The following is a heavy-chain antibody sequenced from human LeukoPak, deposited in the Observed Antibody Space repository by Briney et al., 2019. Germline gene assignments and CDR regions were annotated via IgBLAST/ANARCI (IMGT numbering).Heavy chain of an antibody. D-gene: IGHD6-13*01. V-gene: IGHV3-7*01. CDR1: GFTFSSYW. Sequence: GGSLRLSCAASGFTFSSYWMSWVRQAPGKGLEWVANIKQDGSEKYYVDSVKGRFTISRDNAKNSLYLQMNSLRAEDTAVYYCAREGALAAAGTDYHYGMDVWGQGTTVTVSS. CDR3: AREGALAAAGTDYHYGMDV. CDR2: IKQDGSEK. J-gene: IGHJ6*02.